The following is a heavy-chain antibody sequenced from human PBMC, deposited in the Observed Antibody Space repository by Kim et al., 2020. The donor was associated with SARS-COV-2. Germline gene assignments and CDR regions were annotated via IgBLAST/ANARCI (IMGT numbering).Heavy chain of an antibody. Sequence: GGSLRLSCAASGFTFSSYGMHWVRQAPGKGLEWLAVIWYAGSNKYYADSVKGRFTISRDNSKNTLYLQMNSLRAEDTAVYYCAKDRALLWFGEPYYFDYWGQGTLVTVSS. J-gene: IGHJ4*02. D-gene: IGHD3-10*01. CDR3: AKDRALLWFGEPYYFDY. V-gene: IGHV3-33*06. CDR1: GFTFSSYG. CDR2: IWYAGSNK.